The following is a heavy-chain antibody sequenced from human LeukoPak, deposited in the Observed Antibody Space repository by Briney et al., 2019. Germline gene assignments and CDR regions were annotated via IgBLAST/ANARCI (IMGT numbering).Heavy chain of an antibody. CDR3: ARDRAAGSGYYFDY. CDR1: GGTFSSYA. D-gene: IGHD6-13*01. CDR2: ISAYNGNT. V-gene: IGHV1-18*01. Sequence: ASVTVSCTASGGTFSSYAISWVRQAPGQGLEWVGWISAYNGNTNYAQKLQGRVTMTTDTSTGTAYMELRSLRSDDTAVYYCARDRAAGSGYYFDYWGQGTLVTVSS. J-gene: IGHJ4*02.